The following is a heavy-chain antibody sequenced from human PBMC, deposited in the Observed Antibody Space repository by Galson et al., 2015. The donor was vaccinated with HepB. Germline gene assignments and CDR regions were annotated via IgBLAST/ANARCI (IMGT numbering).Heavy chain of an antibody. J-gene: IGHJ4*02. V-gene: IGHV4-31*11. CDR1: GASVSSDNW. CDR3: ARGSEDNYGSFDY. CDR2: THYSGST. Sequence: TLSLTCDVSGASVSSDNWWNWVRQHPGKGLEWIGYTHYSGSTYYNPSLRGRLTISEGMSKNQFSLKLSSVTAADTAIYYCARGSEDNYGSFDYWGQGTLVTVSS. D-gene: IGHD3-10*01.